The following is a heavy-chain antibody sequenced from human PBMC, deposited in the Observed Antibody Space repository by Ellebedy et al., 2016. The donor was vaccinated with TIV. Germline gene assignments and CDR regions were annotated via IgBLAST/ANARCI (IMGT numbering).Heavy chain of an antibody. CDR2: IYYSGET. CDR1: GDPISRGGYS. J-gene: IGHJ4*01. Sequence: MPSETLSLTCTVSGDPISRGGYSWGWIRQHPGKGLEWIGSIYYSGETFYNPSLKSRATVSSEKSMNRFSLRLTSVTAADTAVYYCARLRVGASMPTDYWGPGTLVTVSS. CDR3: ARLRVGASMPTDY. D-gene: IGHD1-26*01. V-gene: IGHV4-31*03.